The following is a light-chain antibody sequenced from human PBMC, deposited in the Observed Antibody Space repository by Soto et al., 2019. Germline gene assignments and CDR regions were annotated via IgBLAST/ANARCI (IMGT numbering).Light chain of an antibody. Sequence: EIEVTQSPGTLSLSPGEGATLSCRASQSVSSNYLAWYQQKPGQAPRLLIYGASNRATGIPDRFSGSGSGTEFTLTISRLEPEDFAVYYCQQYSSSPLTFGGGTKVEIK. V-gene: IGKV3-20*01. J-gene: IGKJ4*01. CDR2: GAS. CDR3: QQYSSSPLT. CDR1: QSVSSNY.